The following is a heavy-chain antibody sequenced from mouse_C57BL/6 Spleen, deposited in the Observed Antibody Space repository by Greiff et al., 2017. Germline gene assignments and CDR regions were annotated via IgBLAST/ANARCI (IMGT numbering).Heavy chain of an antibody. CDR3: ARGWLQGYFDY. CDR2: IYPSDSET. J-gene: IGHJ2*01. D-gene: IGHD2-3*01. V-gene: IGHV1-61*01. Sequence: QVHVKQPGAELVRPGSSVKLSCKASGYTFTSYWMDWVKQRPGQGLEWIGNIYPSDSETHYNQKFKDKATLTVDKSSSTAYMQLSSLTSEDSAVYYCARGWLQGYFDYWGQGTTLTVSS. CDR1: GYTFTSYW.